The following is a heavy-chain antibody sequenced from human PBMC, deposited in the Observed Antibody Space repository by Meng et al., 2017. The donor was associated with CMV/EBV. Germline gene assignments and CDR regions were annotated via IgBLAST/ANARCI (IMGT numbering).Heavy chain of an antibody. Sequence: SCKVSGYTLTELSMHWVRQAPGKGLEWMAVISYDGSNKYYADSVKGRFTISRDNSKNTLYLQMNSLRAEDTAVYYCARDGYSSSWYGPGYYYYYYGMDVWGQGTTVTVSS. D-gene: IGHD6-13*01. CDR1: GYTLTELS. J-gene: IGHJ6*02. CDR3: ARDGYSSSWYGPGYYYYYYGMDV. CDR2: ISYDGSNK. V-gene: IGHV3-30-3*01.